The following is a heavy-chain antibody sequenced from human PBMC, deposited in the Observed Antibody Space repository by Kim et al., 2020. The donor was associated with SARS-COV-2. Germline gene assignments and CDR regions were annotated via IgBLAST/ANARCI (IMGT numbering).Heavy chain of an antibody. V-gene: IGHV3-30-3*01. D-gene: IGHD3-10*01. CDR1: GFTFSSYT. J-gene: IGHJ4*02. CDR2: ISYDGSGT. CDR3: ARKEGGSGTYDRDNFDY. Sequence: GGSLRLSCAASGFTFSSYTIHWVRQAPGKGLEWVAAISYDGSGTYYADSVKGRFTISRDNSKNTLNLQMNSLRTEDTAVYYCARKEGGSGTYDRDNFDYWGQGTLVAVSS.